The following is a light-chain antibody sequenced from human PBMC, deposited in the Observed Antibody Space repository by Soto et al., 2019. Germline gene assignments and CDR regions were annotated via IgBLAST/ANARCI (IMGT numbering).Light chain of an antibody. J-gene: IGKJ1*01. CDR1: QSITSNY. Sequence: EIVLTQSPGTLSLSPGERATLSCRASQSITSNYLAWYQQKPGQAPRLLIYGASSRATGIPDRFSGSVSGTDFTLTITRLEPEDFAVYFCQQYHKSPQTFGQGTKVEIK. CDR3: QQYHKSPQT. V-gene: IGKV3-20*01. CDR2: GAS.